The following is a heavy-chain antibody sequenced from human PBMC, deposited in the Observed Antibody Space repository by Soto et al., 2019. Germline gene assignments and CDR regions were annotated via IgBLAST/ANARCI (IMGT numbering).Heavy chain of an antibody. CDR3: GRDVYRHGSVGTPDI. CDR2: ISNDGNRK. CDR1: RFTFSSQA. J-gene: IGHJ3*02. V-gene: IGHV3-30-3*01. Sequence: QVQLVESGGGVVQPGGSLRLSCVANRFTFSSQAVQWVRQAPGKGLDWVAVISNDGNRKYDADSLKGRFTISRDNYMDSRYLQRYSLRVEDSAVYYCGRDVYRHGSVGTPDIWGQGTMVTVSS. D-gene: IGHD7-27*01.